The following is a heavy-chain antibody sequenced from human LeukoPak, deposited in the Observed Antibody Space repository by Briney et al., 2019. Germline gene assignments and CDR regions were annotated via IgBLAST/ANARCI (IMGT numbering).Heavy chain of an antibody. Sequence: GGSLRLSCAASGFTFSHYGMHWVRQAPGKGLEWVAFIRFDGSDTYYEESVKGRFTVSRDNSKDALGLQMNSLRAEDTAMYYCARSLSAGSGWYYFDYGGQGTLVTVSS. CDR1: GFTFSHYG. CDR3: ARSLSAGSGWYYFDY. J-gene: IGHJ4*02. CDR2: IRFDGSDT. V-gene: IGHV3-30*02. D-gene: IGHD6-19*01.